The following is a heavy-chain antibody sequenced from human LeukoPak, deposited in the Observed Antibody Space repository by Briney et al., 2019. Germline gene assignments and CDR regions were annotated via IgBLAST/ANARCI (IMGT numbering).Heavy chain of an antibody. J-gene: IGHJ4*02. V-gene: IGHV3-7*03. Sequence: PGGSLRLSCAASGFTFSSYAKSWVRQAPGKGLEWVANIKQDGSEKYYVDSVKGRFTISRDNSKNTLYLQMNSLRAEDTAVYYCAKDGGPDSSGYYYYSPYYFDYWGQGTLVTVSS. D-gene: IGHD3-22*01. CDR1: GFTFSSYA. CDR2: IKQDGSEK. CDR3: AKDGGPDSSGYYYYSPYYFDY.